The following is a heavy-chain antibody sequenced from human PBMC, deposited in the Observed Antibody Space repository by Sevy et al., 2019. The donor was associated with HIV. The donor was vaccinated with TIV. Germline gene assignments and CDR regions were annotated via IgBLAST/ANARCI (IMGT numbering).Heavy chain of an antibody. Sequence: GGSLRLSCAASGFTFSDYYMSWIRQAPGKGLEWVSYISSSGSTIYYADSVKGRSTISRDNAKNSLYLQMNSLRAEDTAVYYCARDQAIFGVVIMTYYGMDVWGQGTTVTVSS. D-gene: IGHD3-3*01. V-gene: IGHV3-11*01. J-gene: IGHJ6*02. CDR3: ARDQAIFGVVIMTYYGMDV. CDR2: ISSSGSTI. CDR1: GFTFSDYY.